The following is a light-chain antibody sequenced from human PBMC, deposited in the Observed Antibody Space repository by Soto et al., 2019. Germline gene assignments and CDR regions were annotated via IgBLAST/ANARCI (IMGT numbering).Light chain of an antibody. Sequence: IVMTQSPATLSVSPGERATLSCRASQSVSINLAWYQQKPGQAPRLLISAASTRATGIPARFSGSGSGTEFTLTISSLQSEDFAVYYCKQYHDWRPFTFDQGTRLEI. J-gene: IGKJ5*01. CDR1: QSVSIN. CDR2: AAS. CDR3: KQYHDWRPFT. V-gene: IGKV3-15*01.